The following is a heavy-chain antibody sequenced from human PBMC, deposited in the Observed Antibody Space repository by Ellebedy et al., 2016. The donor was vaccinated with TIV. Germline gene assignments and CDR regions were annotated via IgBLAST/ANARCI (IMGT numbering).Heavy chain of an antibody. Sequence: GESLKISCAASGFNFKGFSMHWVRQPPGKGLEWMAFVQWGGSVKNYADPVKGRFTVSRDDSKNTVFLQMDGLKPEDTALYYCARDYQVVNNLDYWGQGTLVTVSS. J-gene: IGHJ4*02. D-gene: IGHD2-21*01. V-gene: IGHV3-30*02. CDR1: GFNFKGFS. CDR3: ARDYQVVNNLDY. CDR2: VQWGGSVK.